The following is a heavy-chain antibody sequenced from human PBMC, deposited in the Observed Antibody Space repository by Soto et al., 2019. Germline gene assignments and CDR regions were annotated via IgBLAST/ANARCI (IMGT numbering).Heavy chain of an antibody. D-gene: IGHD1-7*01. Sequence: ASVKVSCKASGYTFTGSYMHWVRQAPGQGLEWMGWINPNSGGTNYAQKFQGWVTMTRDTSISTAYMALSRLRSDDTAVYYCARDRGTGTTGPLVMPDPFDPWGQGTLVTVSS. V-gene: IGHV1-2*04. CDR1: GYTFTGSY. CDR2: INPNSGGT. CDR3: ARDRGTGTTGPLVMPDPFDP. J-gene: IGHJ5*02.